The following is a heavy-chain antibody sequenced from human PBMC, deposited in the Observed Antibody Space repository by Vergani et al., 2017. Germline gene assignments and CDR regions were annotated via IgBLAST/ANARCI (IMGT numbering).Heavy chain of an antibody. J-gene: IGHJ4*02. CDR3: AREESGGTLDY. CDR2: IYYSGST. Sequence: QVQLQESGPGLVKPSQTLSLTCTVSGGSISSGDYYWSLIRQPPGKGLEWIGYIYYSGSTYYNPSLKRRVTISVDTSKNQFSLKLSSVTAADTAVYYCAREESGGTLDYWGQGTLVTVSS. D-gene: IGHD2-15*01. V-gene: IGHV4-30-4*01. CDR1: GGSISSGDYY.